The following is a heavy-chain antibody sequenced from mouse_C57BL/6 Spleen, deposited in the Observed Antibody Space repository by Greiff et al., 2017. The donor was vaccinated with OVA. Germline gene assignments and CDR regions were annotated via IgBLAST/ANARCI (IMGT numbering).Heavy chain of an antibody. CDR1: GYSITSGYY. Sequence: EVQLQESGPGLVKPSQSLSLTCSVTGYSITSGYYWNWIRQFPGNKLEWMGYISYDGSNNYNPSLKNRISITRDTSKNQFFLKLNSVTTEDTATYYCARGFMVTTRYFDVWGTGTTVTVSS. D-gene: IGHD2-2*01. CDR3: ARGFMVTTRYFDV. CDR2: ISYDGSN. V-gene: IGHV3-6*01. J-gene: IGHJ1*03.